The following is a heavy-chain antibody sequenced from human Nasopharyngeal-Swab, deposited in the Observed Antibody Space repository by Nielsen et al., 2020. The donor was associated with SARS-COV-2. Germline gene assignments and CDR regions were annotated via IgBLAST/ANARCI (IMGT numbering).Heavy chain of an antibody. CDR2: IANGGTTT. J-gene: IGHJ5*02. Sequence: VRQAPGKGLEWVSTIANGGTTTYYADSVKGRFTISRDNSKNTLYLQMNGLRAEDTAVYYCARGPSDHYYGSGSYDWFDPWGQGTLVTVSS. CDR3: ARGPSDHYYGSGSYDWFDP. D-gene: IGHD3-10*01. V-gene: IGHV3-NL1*01.